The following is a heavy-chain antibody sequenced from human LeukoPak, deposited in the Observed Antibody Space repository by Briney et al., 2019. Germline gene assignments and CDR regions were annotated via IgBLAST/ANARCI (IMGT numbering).Heavy chain of an antibody. CDR2: IYPGDSDT. J-gene: IGHJ4*02. Sequence: PGASPQISRQGSGSSFTSYSIGWGRQEPGKGLEGMGIIYPGDSDTTYSPSFQGQVTISADKSISTAYLQWSSLKASDTAMYYCARLTDDYFDYWGQGTLVTVSS. V-gene: IGHV5-51*01. CDR1: GSSFTSYS. CDR3: ARLTDDYFDY.